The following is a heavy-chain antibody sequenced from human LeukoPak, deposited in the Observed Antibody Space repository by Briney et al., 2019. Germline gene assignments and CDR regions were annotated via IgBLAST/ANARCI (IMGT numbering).Heavy chain of an antibody. Sequence: GRSLRLSCAASGFTFSSYAMHWVRQAPGKGLEWVAVISYDGSNKYYADSVKGRFTISRDNSKNTLYLQMNSLRAEDTAVYYCARDDGRHTYSSSWWSYFDYWGQGTLVTVSS. D-gene: IGHD6-13*01. J-gene: IGHJ4*02. CDR1: GFTFSSYA. CDR2: ISYDGSNK. V-gene: IGHV3-30*01. CDR3: ARDDGRHTYSSSWWSYFDY.